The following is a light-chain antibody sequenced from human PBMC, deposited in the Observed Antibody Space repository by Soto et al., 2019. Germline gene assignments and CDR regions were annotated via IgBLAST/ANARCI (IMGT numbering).Light chain of an antibody. Sequence: EIVLTQSPDTLSVSPGERATLSCRASQSLPRYLAWYQHKPGQAPRLLIYGASTRATGIPVRLSGSGSETEFTLTISSLQAEEFAVYYWQLYNKWPRTVGQGTKVEIK. V-gene: IGKV3-15*01. CDR1: QSLPRY. CDR3: QLYNKWPRT. CDR2: GAS. J-gene: IGKJ1*01.